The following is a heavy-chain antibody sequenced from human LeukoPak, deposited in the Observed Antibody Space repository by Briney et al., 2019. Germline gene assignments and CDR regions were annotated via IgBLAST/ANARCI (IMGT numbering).Heavy chain of an antibody. CDR3: ARDPAYCGGDCYPQYFQH. J-gene: IGHJ1*01. Sequence: ASVKVSCKASGGTFSSYAISWVRQAPGQGLEWMGRIIPILGIANYAQKFQGRVTITADKSTSTAYMELSSLRSEDTAVYYCARDPAYCGGDCYPQYFQHWGQGTLVTVSS. CDR1: GGTFSSYA. V-gene: IGHV1-69*04. CDR2: IIPILGIA. D-gene: IGHD2-21*02.